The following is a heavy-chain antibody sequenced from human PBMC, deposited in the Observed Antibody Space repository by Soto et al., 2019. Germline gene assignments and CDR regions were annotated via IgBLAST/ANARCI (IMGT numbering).Heavy chain of an antibody. CDR1: GGSISSGGYY. CDR3: ARGDYYVFGFDP. D-gene: IGHD3-10*02. CDR2: IYYSGST. J-gene: IGHJ5*02. V-gene: IGHV4-31*03. Sequence: QVQLQESGPGLVKPSQTLSLTCTVSGGSISSGGYYWSWTRQHPGKGLEWIGYIYYSGSTYYNPSLKSRVTISVDTSKNQFSLKLSSVTAADTAVYYCARGDYYVFGFDPWGQGTLVTVSS.